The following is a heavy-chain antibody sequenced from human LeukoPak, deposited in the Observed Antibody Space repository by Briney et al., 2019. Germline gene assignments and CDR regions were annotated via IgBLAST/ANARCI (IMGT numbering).Heavy chain of an antibody. D-gene: IGHD6-19*01. Sequence: SETLSLTCTVSGGSISSGSYYWSWMRQPAGKGLEWIGRSYTSASTNYNPSLKSRVTISVDTSKNQFSLKLSSVSAADTAVYYCARGAVAGVEEAPYFDYWGQGTLVTVSS. CDR2: SYTSAST. V-gene: IGHV4-61*02. J-gene: IGHJ4*02. CDR3: ARGAVAGVEEAPYFDY. CDR1: GGSISSGSYY.